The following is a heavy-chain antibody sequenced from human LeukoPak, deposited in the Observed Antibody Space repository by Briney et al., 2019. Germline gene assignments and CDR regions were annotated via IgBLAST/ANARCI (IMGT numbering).Heavy chain of an antibody. CDR3: ARILKRLRPFDY. CDR2: IYYSGST. V-gene: IGHV4-39*07. CDR1: GGSISSSSYY. D-gene: IGHD4-17*01. Sequence: SETLSLTCTVSGGSISSSSYYWGWIRQPPGKGLEWIGSIYYSGSTYYNPSLKSRVTISVDTSKNQFSLKLSSVTAADTAVYYCARILKRLRPFDYWGQGTLVTVSS. J-gene: IGHJ4*02.